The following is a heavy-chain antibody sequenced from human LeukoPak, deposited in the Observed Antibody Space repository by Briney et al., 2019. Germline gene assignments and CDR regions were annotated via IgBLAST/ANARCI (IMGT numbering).Heavy chain of an antibody. J-gene: IGHJ5*02. CDR1: GSIFSGYW. CDR2: IKNDGSIT. CDR3: TKSDWFDP. D-gene: IGHD3-3*01. Sequence: PGGSLRLSCAASGSIFSGYWMHWVRQAPGKGLVWLSRIKNDGSITSYADSVKGRFTISRDNAKNTLYLQMNSLRVEDTAVYYFTKSDWFDPWGQGTLVTVSS. V-gene: IGHV3-74*01.